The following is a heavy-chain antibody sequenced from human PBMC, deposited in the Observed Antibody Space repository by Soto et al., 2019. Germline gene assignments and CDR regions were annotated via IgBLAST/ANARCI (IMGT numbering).Heavy chain of an antibody. CDR2: IYHSGST. CDR3: ARVPSP. Sequence: HLQLQESGSGLVKPSQTLSLTCAVSGGSISSGGYSWSWIRQPPGKGLEWIGYIYHSGSTYYNPSIKSRVTISVDRSKNQFSLKLSSVTAADTAVYYCARVPSPWGQGTLVTVSS. V-gene: IGHV4-30-2*01. J-gene: IGHJ5*02. CDR1: GGSISSGGYS.